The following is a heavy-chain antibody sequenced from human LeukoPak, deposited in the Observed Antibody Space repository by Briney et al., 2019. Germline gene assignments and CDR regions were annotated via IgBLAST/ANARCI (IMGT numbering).Heavy chain of an antibody. CDR2: INAGNGNA. CDR1: GYTFTSYA. D-gene: IGHD3-3*01. Sequence: ASVKVSCKASGYTFTSYAMHWVRQAPGQRLEWMGWINAGNGNAKYSQKFQGRVTITRDTSASTAYMELSSLRSEDTAVYYCARDRKVLRFISSNWFDPWGQGPLVTVSS. CDR3: ARDRKVLRFISSNWFDP. V-gene: IGHV1-3*01. J-gene: IGHJ5*02.